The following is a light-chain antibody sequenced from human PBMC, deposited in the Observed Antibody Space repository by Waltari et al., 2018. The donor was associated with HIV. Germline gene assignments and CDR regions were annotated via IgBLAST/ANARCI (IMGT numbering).Light chain of an antibody. CDR3: CSYAGSYTLI. CDR1: SGDVGGYNY. Sequence: QSALTQPRSVSGSPGQPVTISCTGSSGDVGGYNYVSWYQHHPGKAPRLMIYDFTKRPSGVPDRFAGSNSGNTASLTISGLQAEDEADYYCCSYAGSYTLIFGGGTQLTVL. J-gene: IGLJ2*01. V-gene: IGLV2-11*01. CDR2: DFT.